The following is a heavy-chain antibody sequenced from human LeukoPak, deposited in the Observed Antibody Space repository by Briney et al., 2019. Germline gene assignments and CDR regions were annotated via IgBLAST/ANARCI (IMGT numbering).Heavy chain of an antibody. V-gene: IGHV4-61*02. J-gene: IGHJ4*02. CDR3: ARQEVTPLDY. Sequence: SETLSLTCTVSGGSLSSGSYYWSWIRQPPGKGLEWIGRIYTSGSTNYNPSLKSRVTISVDTSKNPFSLKLSSVTAADTAVYYCARQEVTPLDYWGKGTLVTVSS. CDR1: GGSLSSGSYY. CDR2: IYTSGST. D-gene: IGHD2-21*02.